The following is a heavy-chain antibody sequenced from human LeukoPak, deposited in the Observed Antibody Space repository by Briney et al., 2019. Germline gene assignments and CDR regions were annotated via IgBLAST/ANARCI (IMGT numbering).Heavy chain of an antibody. J-gene: IGHJ4*02. Sequence: SVKVSCKASGGTFSSYAISWVRQAPGPGLEWMGRIIPIFGTANYAQKFQGRVTITTDESTSTAYMELSSLRSEDTAVYYCARSPGGIAVAGGDYWGQGTLVTVSS. CDR1: GGTFSSYA. D-gene: IGHD6-19*01. CDR2: IIPIFGTA. CDR3: ARSPGGIAVAGGDY. V-gene: IGHV1-69*05.